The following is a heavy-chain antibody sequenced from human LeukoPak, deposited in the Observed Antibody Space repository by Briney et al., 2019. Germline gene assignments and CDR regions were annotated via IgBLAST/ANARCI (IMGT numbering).Heavy chain of an antibody. D-gene: IGHD4-17*01. V-gene: IGHV3-21*01. CDR3: ATVGTVTYYFDY. CDR1: GFTFSSYS. J-gene: IGHJ4*02. CDR2: ISSSSSYI. Sequence: GGSLRLSCAASGFTFSSYSMNWVRQAPGKGLEWVSSISSSSSYIYYADSVKGRFTISRDNAKNSLYLQMNSLRAGDTAVYYCATVGTVTYYFDYWGQGTLVTVSS.